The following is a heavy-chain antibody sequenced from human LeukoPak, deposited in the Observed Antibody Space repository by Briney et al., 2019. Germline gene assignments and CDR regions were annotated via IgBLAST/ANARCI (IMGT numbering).Heavy chain of an antibody. V-gene: IGHV4-34*01. CDR3: ARRRGITPNWCDP. CDR1: GGSFSGYY. Sequence: SEPLSLTCAVYGGSFSGYYWSWIRQPPGKGLEWIGEINHSGSTNYNPSLKSRVTISVDTSKNQFSLKLSYVTAADTAVYYCARRRGITPNWCDPWRGRTVVSVSS. D-gene: IGHD3-10*01. J-gene: IGHJ5*02. CDR2: INHSGST.